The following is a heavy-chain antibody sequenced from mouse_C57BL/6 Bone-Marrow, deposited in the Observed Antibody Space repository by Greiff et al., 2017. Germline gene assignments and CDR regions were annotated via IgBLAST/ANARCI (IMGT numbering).Heavy chain of an antibody. V-gene: IGHV1-52*01. D-gene: IGHD2-4*01. CDR3: ARKGIYYDYDDFDD. J-gene: IGHJ2*01. CDR2: IDPSDSET. Sequence: QVQLQQPGAELVRPGSSVKLSCKASGYTFTSYWMHWVKQRPIQGLEWIGNIDPSDSETHYNQKFKDKATLTVDKSSSTAYMQLSSLTSEDSAVYYCARKGIYYDYDDFDDWGQGTTLTVSS. CDR1: GYTFTSYW.